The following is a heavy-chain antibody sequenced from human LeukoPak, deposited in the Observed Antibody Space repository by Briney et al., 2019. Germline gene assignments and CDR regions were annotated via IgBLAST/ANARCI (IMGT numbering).Heavy chain of an antibody. CDR1: GGSISRTTYQ. CDR3: ARDTTIEATEPFDY. J-gene: IGHJ4*02. Sequence: SETLSLTCTVSGGSISRTTYQWGWIRQPPGKGLEWIGSIYYSGSTYYNPSLKSRVTISVDASKNQFSLKLSSVTAADTAVYYCARDTTIEATEPFDYWGQGTLVTVSS. V-gene: IGHV4-39*07. D-gene: IGHD5-12*01. CDR2: IYYSGST.